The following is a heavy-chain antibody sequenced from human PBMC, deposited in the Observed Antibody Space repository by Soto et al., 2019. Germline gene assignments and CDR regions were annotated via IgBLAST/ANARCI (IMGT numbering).Heavy chain of an antibody. D-gene: IGHD3-10*01. J-gene: IGHJ4*02. CDR1: GFTVGNNY. CDR2: IYSTGTT. V-gene: IGHV3-53*01. CDR3: AKDGRGSGSHYNSFGY. Sequence: EVQLVESGGGLIQPGGSLKLSCAASGFTVGNNYMSWVRQAPGKGLEWVSLIYSTGTTKYADSVKGRFTVSRDNAKHTLYLQMNSLRAEDKAVYYCAKDGRGSGSHYNSFGYGGEGTLVTVSS.